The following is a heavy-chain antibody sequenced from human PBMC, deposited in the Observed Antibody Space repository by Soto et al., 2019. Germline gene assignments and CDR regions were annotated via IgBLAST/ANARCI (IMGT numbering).Heavy chain of an antibody. Sequence: SSYYWGWVRQAPGKGLEWVSYISSSSSTIYYADSVKGRFTISRDNAKNSLYLQMNSLRAEDTAVYYCARHPERIAEIGWFDPWGQGTLVTVSS. V-gene: IGHV3-48*01. J-gene: IGHJ5*02. CDR3: ARHPERIAEIGWFDP. CDR1: SSYY. D-gene: IGHD6-13*01. CDR2: ISSSSSTI.